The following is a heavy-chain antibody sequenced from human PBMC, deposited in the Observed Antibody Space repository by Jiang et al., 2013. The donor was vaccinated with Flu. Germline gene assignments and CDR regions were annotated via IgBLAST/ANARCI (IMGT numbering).Heavy chain of an antibody. CDR3: ARGTTMIVVALRATHYGMDV. CDR1: GYTFTSYA. D-gene: IGHD3-22*01. CDR2: INAGSGNT. J-gene: IGHJ6*01. Sequence: GAEVKKPGASVKVSCKASGYTFTSYAMHWVRQAPGQRLEWMGWINAGSGNTKYSQKFQGRVTITRDTSASTAYMELSSLRSEDTAVYYCARGTTMIVVALRATHYGMDVWGPRDH. V-gene: IGHV1-3*01.